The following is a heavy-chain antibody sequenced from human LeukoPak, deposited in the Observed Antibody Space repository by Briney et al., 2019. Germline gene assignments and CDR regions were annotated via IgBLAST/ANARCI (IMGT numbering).Heavy chain of an antibody. CDR1: GYTFTNYY. CDR2: INPNSGDT. J-gene: IGHJ4*02. D-gene: IGHD3-10*01. Sequence: ASVKVPCKASGYTFTNYYIHWVRQAPGQGLEWMGRINPNSGDTNYAHKFQGRVTMTRDTSISTAYMGLSRLRSDDTALYYCARGGTEASSGDYWGQGALVTVSS. V-gene: IGHV1-2*06. CDR3: ARGGTEASSGDY.